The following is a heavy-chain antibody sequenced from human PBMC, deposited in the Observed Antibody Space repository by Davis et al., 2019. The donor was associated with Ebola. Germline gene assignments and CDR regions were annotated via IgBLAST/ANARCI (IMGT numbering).Heavy chain of an antibody. D-gene: IGHD4-17*01. CDR2: ISSSSGYI. J-gene: IGHJ4*02. V-gene: IGHV3-21*06. CDR1: GFLFSDYS. CDR3: ARDTVTTQHFDY. Sequence: PGGSLRLSCAASGFLFSDYSMNWVRKAPGKGLEWVSSISSSSGYIYYADSVKGRFTISRDNAKNSLYLQMNSLRAEDTAVYYCARDTVTTQHFDYWGLGTLVTVSS.